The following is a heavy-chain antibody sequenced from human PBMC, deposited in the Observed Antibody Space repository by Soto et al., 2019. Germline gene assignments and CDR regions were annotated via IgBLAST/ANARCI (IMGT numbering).Heavy chain of an antibody. CDR1: GFTFSSYA. J-gene: IGHJ3*02. V-gene: IGHV3-23*01. D-gene: IGHD2-15*01. CDR2: ISGSGGST. Sequence: SLRLSCAASGFTFSSYAMSWVRQAPGKGLEWVSAISGSGGSTYYADSVKGRFTISRDNSKNTLYLQMNSLRAEDTAVYYCAKELSNGYCSGGSCYSVGAFDIWGQGTMVT. CDR3: AKELSNGYCSGGSCYSVGAFDI.